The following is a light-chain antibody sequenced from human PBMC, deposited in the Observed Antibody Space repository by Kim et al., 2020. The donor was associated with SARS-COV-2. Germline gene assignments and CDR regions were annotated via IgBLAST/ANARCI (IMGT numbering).Light chain of an antibody. CDR1: QSISTY. V-gene: IGKV1-39*01. CDR3: QQSHTTPLLT. CDR2: AAS. J-gene: IGKJ4*01. Sequence: DIQMTQSPPSLAASVGDRVTIACRASQSISTYLNWYQQKPGKAPKLLIYAASTLQSGVPSRFSGSGSGTDFTLTISTLQPEDFATYYCQQSHTTPLLTFGGGTKLEI.